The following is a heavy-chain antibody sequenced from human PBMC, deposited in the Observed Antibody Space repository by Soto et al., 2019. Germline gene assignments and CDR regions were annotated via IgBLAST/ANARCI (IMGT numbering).Heavy chain of an antibody. CDR2: ISAYNGNT. CDR3: ARDLPDYDYVWGSYRFYYYFDY. V-gene: IGHV1-18*01. CDR1: GYTFTSYG. Sequence: ASVKVSCKASGYTFTSYGISWVRQAPGQGLEWMGWISAYNGNTNYAQKLQGRVTMTTDTSTSTAYMELRSLRSDDTAVYYCARDLPDYDYVWGSYRFYYYFDYWGQGTLVTVSS. D-gene: IGHD3-16*02. J-gene: IGHJ4*02.